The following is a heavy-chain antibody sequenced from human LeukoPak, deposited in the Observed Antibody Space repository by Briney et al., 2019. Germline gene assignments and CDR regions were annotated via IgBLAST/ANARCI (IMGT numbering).Heavy chain of an antibody. CDR1: GYTLTELS. CDR2: FDPEDGET. V-gene: IGHV1-24*01. J-gene: IGHJ4*02. D-gene: IGHD1-26*01. CDR3: ATLESNSGSY. Sequence: ASVTVSCKVSGYTLTELSMHWVRQAPGKGLEWMGGFDPEDGETIYAQTFQGRVTMTEDTSTDTAYMELSSLRSEDTAVYYCATLESNSGSYWGQGTLVTVSS.